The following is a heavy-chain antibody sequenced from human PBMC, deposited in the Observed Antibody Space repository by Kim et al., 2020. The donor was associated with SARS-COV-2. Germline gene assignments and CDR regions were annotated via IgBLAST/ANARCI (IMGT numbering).Heavy chain of an antibody. CDR1: GFTFSSYA. CDR2: ISYDGSNK. CDR3: ARDVYGGNRFDY. Sequence: GGSLRLSCAASGFTFSSYAMHWVRQAPGKGLEWVAVISYDGSNKYYADSVKGRFTISRDNSKNTLYLQMNSLRAEDTAVYYCARDVYGGNRFDYWGQGTLVTVSS. V-gene: IGHV3-30*04. D-gene: IGHD4-17*01. J-gene: IGHJ4*02.